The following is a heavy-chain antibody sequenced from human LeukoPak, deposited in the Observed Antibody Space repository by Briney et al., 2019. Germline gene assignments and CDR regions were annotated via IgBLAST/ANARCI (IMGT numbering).Heavy chain of an antibody. V-gene: IGHV3-48*03. CDR3: ARVLGQVYYYYGMDV. D-gene: IGHD3-10*01. Sequence: PGGSLRLSCEASGYTFSSYEMNWVRQAPGKGLEWVSYISSSGSTIYYADSVKGRFTISRDNAKNSLYLQMNSLTAEDTAVYYCARVLGQVYYYYGMDVWGQGTTVTVSS. CDR2: ISSSGSTI. J-gene: IGHJ6*02. CDR1: GYTFSSYE.